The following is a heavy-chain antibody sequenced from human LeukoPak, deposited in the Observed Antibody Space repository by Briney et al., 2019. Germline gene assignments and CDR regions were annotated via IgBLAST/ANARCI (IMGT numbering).Heavy chain of an antibody. CDR3: ASPSYYYDSSGYSNFDY. V-gene: IGHV1-69*13. J-gene: IGHJ4*02. CDR2: IIPIFGTA. D-gene: IGHD3-22*01. CDR1: GGTFSSYA. Sequence: ASVKVSCKASGGTFSSYAISWVRQAPRQGLEWMGGIIPIFGTANYAQKFQGRVTITADESTSTAYMELSSLRSEDTAVYYCASPSYYYDSSGYSNFDYWGQGTLVTVSS.